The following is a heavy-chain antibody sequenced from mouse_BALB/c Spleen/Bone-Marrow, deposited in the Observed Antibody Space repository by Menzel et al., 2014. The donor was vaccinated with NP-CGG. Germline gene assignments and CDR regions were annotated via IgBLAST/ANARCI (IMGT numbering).Heavy chain of an antibody. J-gene: IGHJ3*01. CDR1: GFDFSRYW. D-gene: IGHD2-3*01. CDR2: INPDSTTI. Sequence: EVKLMEPGGGLVQPGGSLKLSCAASGFDFSRYWMGWVRQAPGKGLGWIGEINPDSTTINYTPSLKYKFIISRDNAKNTLFLQMSNVRSEDTALYYCARLGYYGGFAYWGQGTLVTVSA. V-gene: IGHV4-1*02. CDR3: ARLGYYGGFAY.